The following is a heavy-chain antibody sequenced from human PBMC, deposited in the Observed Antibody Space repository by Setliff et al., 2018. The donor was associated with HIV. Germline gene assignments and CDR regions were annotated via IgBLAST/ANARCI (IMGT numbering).Heavy chain of an antibody. J-gene: IGHJ6*03. Sequence: ASVKVSCKASGYTFTSYDINWVRQATGQGLEWMGWVNPNSGNTGYAQKFQGRVAMTRNTSIRTVYMELSSLRSEDTAVYYCARGAWYTSGWHSSRYMDVWGKGSTVTVSS. D-gene: IGHD6-19*01. CDR3: ARGAWYTSGWHSSRYMDV. V-gene: IGHV1-8*02. CDR1: GYTFTSYD. CDR2: VNPNSGNT.